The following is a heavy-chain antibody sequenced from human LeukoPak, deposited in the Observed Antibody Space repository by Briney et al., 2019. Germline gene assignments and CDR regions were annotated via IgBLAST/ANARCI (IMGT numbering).Heavy chain of an antibody. Sequence: PSETLSLTCAVSGGSFSGYYWSWIRQPPGKGLEWIGEINHSGSTNYNPSLKSRVTISVDTSKNQFSLKLGSVTAADTAVYYCARVRGREYYYGSGSPLNYYGMDVWGQGTTVTVS. D-gene: IGHD3-10*01. CDR1: GGSFSGYY. J-gene: IGHJ6*02. CDR3: ARVRGREYYYGSGSPLNYYGMDV. V-gene: IGHV4-34*01. CDR2: INHSGST.